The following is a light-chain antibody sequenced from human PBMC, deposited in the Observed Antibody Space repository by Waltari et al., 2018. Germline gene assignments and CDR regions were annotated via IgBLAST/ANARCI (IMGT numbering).Light chain of an antibody. CDR3: QQYNDGYS. CDR2: DAS. CDR1: QSVANN. J-gene: IGKJ2*03. V-gene: IGKV3-15*01. Sequence: EKVLTQSPATLSVSPGERVALSCRASQSVANNLAWYQQRPGKAPRLVIYDASTRASGIPARFSGSGSGTEFTLTISGLQSEDCALYYCQQYNDGYSFGQGTKLEIK.